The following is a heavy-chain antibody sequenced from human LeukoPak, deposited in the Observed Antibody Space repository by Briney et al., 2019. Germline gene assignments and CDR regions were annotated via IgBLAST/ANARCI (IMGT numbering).Heavy chain of an antibody. J-gene: IGHJ4*02. CDR2: IIPIFGTA. Sequence: SVKVSCKGSGCTFSSYAISWVRQAPGQGLEWMGRIIPIFGTADYAQKFQGRVTITTDESTSTAYMELSSLRSEDTAVYYCARDAGYYDFWSGYHGYWGQGTLVTVSS. CDR1: GCTFSSYA. V-gene: IGHV1-69*05. CDR3: ARDAGYYDFWSGYHGY. D-gene: IGHD3-3*01.